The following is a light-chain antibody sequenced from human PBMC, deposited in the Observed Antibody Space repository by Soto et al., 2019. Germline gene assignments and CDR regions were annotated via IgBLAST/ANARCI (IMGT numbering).Light chain of an antibody. J-gene: IGKJ1*01. Sequence: EIVLTQSPGTVSLSPGKRATLSCRASQSISSSYLAWYQQRPGQAPRLLIYSASRGATGFPARFSGSGSGTGFTLTISSLQSEDFAVYYCQQYNNWRTFGQGTKVDIK. CDR3: QQYNNWRT. CDR1: QSISSSY. V-gene: IGKV3-15*01. CDR2: SAS.